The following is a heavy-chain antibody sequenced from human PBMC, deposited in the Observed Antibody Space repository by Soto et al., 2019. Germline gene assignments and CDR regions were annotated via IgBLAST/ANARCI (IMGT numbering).Heavy chain of an antibody. V-gene: IGHV1-69*13. CDR2: IIPIFGTA. J-gene: IGHJ5*02. Sequence: GASVKVSCKASGGTFSSYAISWVRQAPGQGLEWMGGIIPIFGTANYAQKFQGRVTITADESTSTAYMELSSLRSEDTAVYYCARGGVTYYYDSSGYYPSWFDPWGQGTLVTVSS. CDR3: ARGGVTYYYDSSGYYPSWFDP. CDR1: GGTFSSYA. D-gene: IGHD3-22*01.